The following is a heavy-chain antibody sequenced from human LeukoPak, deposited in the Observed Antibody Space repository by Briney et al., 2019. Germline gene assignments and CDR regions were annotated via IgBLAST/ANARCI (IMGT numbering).Heavy chain of an antibody. V-gene: IGHV4-59*01. CDR1: GGSISSYY. Sequence: SETLSLTCTVSGGSISSYYWSWIRQPPGKGLEWIGYMYYSGNTKYNPSLKSRVTISGDTSKKQFSLKLSSVTAADTAVYYCARGYSGYDPTYFDYWGQGTLVTVSS. D-gene: IGHD5-12*01. CDR2: MYYSGNT. J-gene: IGHJ4*02. CDR3: ARGYSGYDPTYFDY.